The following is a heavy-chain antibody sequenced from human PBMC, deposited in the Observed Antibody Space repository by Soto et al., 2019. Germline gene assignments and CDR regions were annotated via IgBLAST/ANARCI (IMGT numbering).Heavy chain of an antibody. CDR1: GGTFSSYA. Sequence: ASVKVSCKASGGTFSSYAISWVRQAPGQGLEWMGGIIPIFGTANYAQKFQGRVTITADESTSTAYMELSSLRSEDTAVYYCAKGPYYDFWRGYWRALDVWGQGTTVTVSS. CDR3: AKGPYYDFWRGYWRALDV. V-gene: IGHV1-69*13. J-gene: IGHJ6*02. CDR2: IIPIFGTA. D-gene: IGHD3-3*01.